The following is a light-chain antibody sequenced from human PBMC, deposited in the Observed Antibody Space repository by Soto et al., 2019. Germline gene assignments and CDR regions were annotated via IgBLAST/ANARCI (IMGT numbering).Light chain of an antibody. J-gene: IGKJ5*01. CDR3: QQYGSSPTT. V-gene: IGKV3-11*01. CDR2: DAS. Sequence: TQSPSSVSASTGDRVTISCRATQTIYKYLAWYQQKPGQAPRLLIYDASNRATGIPARFSGSGSGTDFTLTISSLEPEDFAVYYCQQYGSSPTTFGQGTRLEIK. CDR1: QTIYKY.